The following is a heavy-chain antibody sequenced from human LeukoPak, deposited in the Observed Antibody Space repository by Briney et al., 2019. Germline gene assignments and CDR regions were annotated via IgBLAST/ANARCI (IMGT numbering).Heavy chain of an antibody. Sequence: GESLKISCTASGYSFTNSWIGWVRQMPGRGLEWMGFIYPGDSDTRYSPSFQGQVTISADESMSTAYLQWSSLKASDTAMYYCARGGPVGSWFDPWGQGTLVSVSS. J-gene: IGHJ5*02. D-gene: IGHD1-26*01. CDR3: ARGGPVGSWFDP. CDR1: GYSFTNSW. V-gene: IGHV5-51*01. CDR2: IYPGDSDT.